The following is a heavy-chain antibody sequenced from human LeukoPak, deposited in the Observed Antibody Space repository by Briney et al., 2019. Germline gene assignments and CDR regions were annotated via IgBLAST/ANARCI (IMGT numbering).Heavy chain of an antibody. D-gene: IGHD3-22*01. J-gene: IGHJ4*02. CDR1: GFTFSSYG. V-gene: IGHV3-33*08. CDR2: IWYDGSNK. CDR3: ARGSRVSYYCDSSGYYY. Sequence: GRSLRLSCAASGFTFSSYGMHWVRQARAKGLEWVAVIWYDGSNKYYADSVRDRLTIPRDNSKNTLYLQMNSLRAEDTAVYYCARGSRVSYYCDSSGYYYWGQGTLVTVSS.